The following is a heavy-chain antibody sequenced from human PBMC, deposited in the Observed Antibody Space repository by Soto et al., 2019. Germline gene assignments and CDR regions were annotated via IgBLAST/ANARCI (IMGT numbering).Heavy chain of an antibody. Sequence: SETLSLTCTVSGGSISRYYWSCIRQPPGKGLEWIGYIYYSGSTNYNPSLKSRVTISVDTSKNQFSLKLSSVTAADTAVYYCARSWGYYFDYWGQGTLVIVSS. CDR3: ARSWGYYFDY. CDR2: IYYSGST. CDR1: GGSISRYY. D-gene: IGHD3-16*01. V-gene: IGHV4-59*01. J-gene: IGHJ4*02.